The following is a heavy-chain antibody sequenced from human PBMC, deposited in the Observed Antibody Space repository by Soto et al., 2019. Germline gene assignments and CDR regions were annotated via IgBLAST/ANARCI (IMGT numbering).Heavy chain of an antibody. D-gene: IGHD1-7*01. J-gene: IGHJ6*02. CDR1: GFTFSSYA. V-gene: IGHV3-23*01. Sequence: GGVLRLSCAASGFTFSSYAMSWVRQAPGKGLEWVSAISGSGGSTYYADSVKGRFTISRDNSKNTLCLQMNSLRAEDTAVYYCAKDLGGTTSFYYYYYGMDVWGQGTTVTVSS. CDR3: AKDLGGTTSFYYYYYGMDV. CDR2: ISGSGGST.